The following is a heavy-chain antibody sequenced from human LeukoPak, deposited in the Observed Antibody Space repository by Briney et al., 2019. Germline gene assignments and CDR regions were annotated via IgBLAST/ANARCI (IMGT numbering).Heavy chain of an antibody. V-gene: IGHV4-34*01. D-gene: IGHD3-9*01. CDR3: ARGSRLRYFDWLPGWFDP. CDR2: INHSGST. CDR1: GGSFSGYY. Sequence: SETLSLTCAVYGGSFSGYYWSWIRQPPGKGLEWIGEINHSGSTNYNPSLKSRVTISVDTSKNQFSLELSSVTAADTAVYYCARGSRLRYFDWLPGWFDPWGQGTLVTVSS. J-gene: IGHJ5*02.